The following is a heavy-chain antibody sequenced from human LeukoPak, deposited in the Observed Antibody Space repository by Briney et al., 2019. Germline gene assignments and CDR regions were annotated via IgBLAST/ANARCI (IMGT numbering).Heavy chain of an antibody. CDR1: GGSISSTNW. CDR3: ARRPVGGWNFDY. J-gene: IGHJ4*02. D-gene: IGHD2-15*01. V-gene: IGHV4-4*02. CDR2: IYHSGST. Sequence: SETLSLTCAVSGGSISSTNWWSWVRQPLGKGLEWLGEIYHSGSTNYNPSLRSRVTISVDKSKDQFSLELISVTAADTAVYYCARRPVGGWNFDYWGQGTLVTVSS.